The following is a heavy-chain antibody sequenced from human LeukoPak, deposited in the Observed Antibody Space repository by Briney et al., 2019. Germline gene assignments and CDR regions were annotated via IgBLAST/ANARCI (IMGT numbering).Heavy chain of an antibody. CDR1: GFTFNTYA. V-gene: IGHV3-23*01. D-gene: IGHD2-21*01. J-gene: IGHJ4*02. CDR3: AKGGGDCYDY. Sequence: GGSLRLSCAATGFTFNTYAMTSVRQARGKGLEWVSDISASGVTTYYADSVKGRFTISRDNSKNTLYLQMNSLRAEDTAVYYCAKGGGDCYDYWGQGTLVTVSS. CDR2: ISASGVTT.